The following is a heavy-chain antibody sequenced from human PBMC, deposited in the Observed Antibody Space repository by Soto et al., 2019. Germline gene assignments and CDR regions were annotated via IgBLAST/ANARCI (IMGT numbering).Heavy chain of an antibody. V-gene: IGHV3-23*01. CDR2: ISGSGGST. Sequence: EVQLLESGGGLVQPGGSLRLSCAASGFTFSSYAMSWVRQAPGKGLEWVSAISGSGGSTYYADSVKGRFTISRDNSKNTLYLQMHSLRAEDTAVYYCARVDAWVVEVPHFFDYWGQGTLVTVSS. CDR1: GFTFSSYA. D-gene: IGHD1-1*01. CDR3: ARVDAWVVEVPHFFDY. J-gene: IGHJ4*02.